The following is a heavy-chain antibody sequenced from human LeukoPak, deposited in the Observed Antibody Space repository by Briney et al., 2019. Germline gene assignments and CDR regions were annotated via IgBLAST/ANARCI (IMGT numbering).Heavy chain of an antibody. CDR2: VYHTGST. V-gene: IGHV4-4*02. Sequence: SSETLSLTCAVSGGSINSSNWWSWVRQPPGKGLEWIGEVYHTGSTNYNPSLKSRVTISADKSQNHFSLKLSSVTAADTAVYYCARGRYAVWGYSYGAKALDYWGQGTLVTVSS. J-gene: IGHJ4*02. CDR1: GGSINSSNW. D-gene: IGHD5-18*01. CDR3: ARGRYAVWGYSYGAKALDY.